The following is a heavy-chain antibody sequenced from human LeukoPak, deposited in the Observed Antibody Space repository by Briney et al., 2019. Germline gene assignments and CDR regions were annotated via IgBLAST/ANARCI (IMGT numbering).Heavy chain of an antibody. J-gene: IGHJ4*02. CDR2: ISYDATNK. Sequence: SGGSLRLSCAASGFSFSSYAVYWVRQAPGKGLEWVALISYDATNKYYADSVKGRFTISRDNSKNMLYLQMNSLRAEDTAVYYCAREGREWLSVGIDYWGQGTLVTVSS. CDR1: GFSFSSYA. CDR3: AREGREWLSVGIDY. D-gene: IGHD6-19*01. V-gene: IGHV3-30-3*01.